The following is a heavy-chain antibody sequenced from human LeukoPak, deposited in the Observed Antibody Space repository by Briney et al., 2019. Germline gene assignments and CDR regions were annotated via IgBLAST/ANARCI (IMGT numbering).Heavy chain of an antibody. Sequence: EGPLRLSCAASGFTFSSYWMSWVRQAPGKGLEWVANIKQDGSEKYYVDSVKGRFTISRDNAKNSLYLQMNSLRAEDTAVYYCARDQIAMVRGVIRYFDYWGQGTLVTVSS. CDR2: IKQDGSEK. J-gene: IGHJ4*02. CDR3: ARDQIAMVRGVIRYFDY. V-gene: IGHV3-7*01. D-gene: IGHD3-10*01. CDR1: GFTFSSYW.